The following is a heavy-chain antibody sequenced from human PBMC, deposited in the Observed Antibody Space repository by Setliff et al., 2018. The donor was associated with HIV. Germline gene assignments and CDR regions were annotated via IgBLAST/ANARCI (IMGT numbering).Heavy chain of an antibody. Sequence: PSETLSLTCTVSGGSISSSSYYWGWIRQPPGKGLEWIGSIYYSGSTYYNPSLKSRVTISVDTSKNQFSLKLSSVTAADTAVYYCAGEQTYYDFWSGYYLGGVFDPWGQGTLVTVSS. D-gene: IGHD3-3*01. V-gene: IGHV4-39*01. CDR3: AGEQTYYDFWSGYYLGGVFDP. J-gene: IGHJ5*02. CDR1: GGSISSSSYY. CDR2: IYYSGST.